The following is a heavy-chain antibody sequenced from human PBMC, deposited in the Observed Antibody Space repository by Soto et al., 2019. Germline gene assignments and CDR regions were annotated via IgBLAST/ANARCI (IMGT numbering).Heavy chain of an antibody. Sequence: SETLSLTCAVYGGSFSDYYWSWIRQPPGKGLEWIGEINHSGSTNYNPSLKSRVTISVDTSKNQFSLKLSSVTAADTAVYYCARGIYPYYWGQGTLVTSPQ. J-gene: IGHJ4*02. CDR1: GGSFSDYY. CDR3: ARGIYPYY. V-gene: IGHV4-34*01. CDR2: INHSGST.